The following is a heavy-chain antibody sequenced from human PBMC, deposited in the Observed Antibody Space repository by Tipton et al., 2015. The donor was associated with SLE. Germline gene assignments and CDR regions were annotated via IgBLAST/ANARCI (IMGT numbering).Heavy chain of an antibody. V-gene: IGHV4-4*07. J-gene: IGHJ6*03. CDR1: GDSISSYY. D-gene: IGHD1-26*01. Sequence: LRLSCTVSGDSISSYYWSWIRQPAGKGLEWIGRIYTSGSTNYNPSLKSRVTMSVDTSKNQFSLKLSSVTAADTAVYYCARGSGGYGYYYYMDVWGKGTTVTVS. CDR3: ARGSGGYGYYYYMDV. CDR2: IYTSGST.